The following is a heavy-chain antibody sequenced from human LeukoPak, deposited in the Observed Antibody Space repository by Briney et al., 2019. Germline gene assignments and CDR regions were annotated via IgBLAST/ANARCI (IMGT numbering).Heavy chain of an antibody. V-gene: IGHV3-48*01. D-gene: IGHD3-10*01. Sequence: GGSLRLSCAASGFTFSSYSMNWVRQAPGKGLEWVSYISSSSSTIYYADSVKGRFTISRDNAKKSLYLQMNSLRAEDTAVYYCARDLAGHYYGSGSSFDYWGQGTLVTVS. CDR1: GFTFSSYS. J-gene: IGHJ4*02. CDR3: ARDLAGHYYGSGSSFDY. CDR2: ISSSSSTI.